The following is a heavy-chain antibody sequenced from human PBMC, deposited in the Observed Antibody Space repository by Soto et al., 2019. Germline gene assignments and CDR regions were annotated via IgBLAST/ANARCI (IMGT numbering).Heavy chain of an antibody. J-gene: IGHJ4*02. CDR2: INPSGGST. CDR3: ARSMGAYDSRFPQFDY. CDR1: GYMFTGYY. Sequence: ASVKVSCKASGYMFTGYYMHWVRQAPGQGLEWMGIINPSGGSTSYAQKFQGRVTMTRDTSTSTVYMELSSLRSEDTAVYYCARSMGAYDSRFPQFDYWGQGTLVTVSS. D-gene: IGHD3-22*01. V-gene: IGHV1-46*01.